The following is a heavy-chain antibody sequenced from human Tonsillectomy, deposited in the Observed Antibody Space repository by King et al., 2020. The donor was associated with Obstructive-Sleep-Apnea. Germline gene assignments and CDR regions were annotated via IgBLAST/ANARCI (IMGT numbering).Heavy chain of an antibody. CDR3: ARGPVVVVAATVDWFDS. V-gene: IGHV1-2*02. CDR1: GYTFTGYY. Sequence: VQLVESGAEVKKPGASVKVSCKASGYTFTGYYMYWVRQAPGQGLEWMGWINPKSGGTNYGQKFQGRVTMTRDTSISTAYIELSRLRSDDTAVYYCARGPVVVVAATVDWFDSWGQGTRVTVSS. D-gene: IGHD2-15*01. CDR2: INPKSGGT. J-gene: IGHJ5*01.